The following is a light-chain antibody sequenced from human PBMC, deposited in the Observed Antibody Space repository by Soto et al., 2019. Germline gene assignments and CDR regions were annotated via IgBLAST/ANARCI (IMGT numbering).Light chain of an antibody. CDR2: LNSDGSH. J-gene: IGLJ2*01. CDR1: SGHSSYA. V-gene: IGLV4-69*01. Sequence: QAVVTQSPSASASLGASVKLTCTLSSGHSSYAIAWHQQQPEKGPRYLMKLNSDGSHSKGDGIPDRFSGSSSGAGRYLTISSLQSEDEADYYWQTWGTGIVVFGGGTKLTVL. CDR3: QTWGTGIVV.